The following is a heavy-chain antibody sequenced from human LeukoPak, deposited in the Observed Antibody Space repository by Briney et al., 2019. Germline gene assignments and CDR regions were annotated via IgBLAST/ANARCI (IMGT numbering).Heavy chain of an antibody. CDR3: ARVLVTVTKGFDM. CDR2: ISYIGST. J-gene: IGHJ3*02. D-gene: IGHD4-17*01. V-gene: IGHV4-59*11. Sequence: SETLSLTCAVSADSFSRHYWTWVPQPPRKGLEWIGYISYIGSTNYNPSLKSRVTISIDTSKNQFSLKLSSVTAADTAVYYCARVLVTVTKGFDMWGGGPIVSVSS. CDR1: ADSFSRHY.